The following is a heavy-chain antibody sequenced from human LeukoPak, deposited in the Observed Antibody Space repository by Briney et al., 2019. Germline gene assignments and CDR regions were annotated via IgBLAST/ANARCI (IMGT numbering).Heavy chain of an antibody. J-gene: IGHJ4*02. Sequence: PGGSLRLSCAASGFTFSSYNMNWVRQAPGKGLEWVSSISSSSSYIYYADSVKGRFTISRDNAKNSLYLQVNSLRAEDTAVYYCARANWGSSYYFDYWGQGTLATVSS. CDR3: ARANWGSSYYFDY. CDR2: ISSSSSYI. CDR1: GFTFSSYN. V-gene: IGHV3-21*01. D-gene: IGHD7-27*01.